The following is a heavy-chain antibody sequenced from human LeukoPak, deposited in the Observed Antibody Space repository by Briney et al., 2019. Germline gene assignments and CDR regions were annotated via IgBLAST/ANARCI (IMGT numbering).Heavy chain of an antibody. Sequence: GGSLRLSCAASGFTFDDYGMTWVRQAPGKGLEWVSGISRNGGSSDYADSVKGRFTITRDNAKNSLYLQMKNLRAEDTALYYCVRSITIFGVWGQGTLVTVSS. J-gene: IGHJ4*02. CDR2: ISRNGGSS. CDR3: VRSITIFGV. V-gene: IGHV3-20*04. D-gene: IGHD3-3*01. CDR1: GFTFDDYG.